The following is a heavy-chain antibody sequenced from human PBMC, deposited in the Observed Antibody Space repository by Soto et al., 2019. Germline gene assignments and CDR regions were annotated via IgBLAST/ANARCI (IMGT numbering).Heavy chain of an antibody. Sequence: ASVKVSCKASGYTFTGYYMHWVRQAPGQGLAWMGWINPNSGGTNYAQKFQGWVTMTRDTSISTAYMELSRLRSDDTAAYYCARTRLAVGGPGGGSCGLDGWGKRTTVTSSS. CDR1: GYTFTGYY. CDR3: ARTRLAVGGPGGGSCGLDG. CDR2: INPNSGGT. V-gene: IGHV1-2*04. D-gene: IGHD2-15*01. J-gene: IGHJ6*04.